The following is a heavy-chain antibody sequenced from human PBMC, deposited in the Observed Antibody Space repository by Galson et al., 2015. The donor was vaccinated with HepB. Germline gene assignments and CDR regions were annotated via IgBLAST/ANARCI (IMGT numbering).Heavy chain of an antibody. CDR3: ASFVGYCGGDCFSGDY. Sequence: SVKVSCKASGGTFSSYTISWVRQAPGQGLEWMGRIIPILGIANYAQKFQGRVTITADKSTSTAYMELSSLRSEDTAVYYCASFVGYCGGDCFSGDYWGQGTLVTVSS. CDR1: GGTFSSYT. J-gene: IGHJ4*02. CDR2: IIPILGIA. D-gene: IGHD2-21*02. V-gene: IGHV1-69*02.